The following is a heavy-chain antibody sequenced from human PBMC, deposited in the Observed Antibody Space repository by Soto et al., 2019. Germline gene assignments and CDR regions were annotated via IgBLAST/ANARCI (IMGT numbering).Heavy chain of an antibody. V-gene: IGHV3-49*03. CDR2: IRSKVYGGTA. Sequence: PGGSLRLSCTASGFTLGDYAMSWFRQAPGKGLEWVGFIRSKVYGGTAEDAASVKGRFTISRDDSKSIAYPQMNSLKTEDTAVYYCTRGSTTDYYYGMDVWGQGTTVTVSS. CDR1: GFTLGDYA. D-gene: IGHD4-4*01. CDR3: TRGSTTDYYYGMDV. J-gene: IGHJ6*02.